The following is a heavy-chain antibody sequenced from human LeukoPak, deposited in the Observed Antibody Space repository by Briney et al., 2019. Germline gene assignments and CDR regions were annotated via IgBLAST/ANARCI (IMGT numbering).Heavy chain of an antibody. CDR1: GGTFSSYA. J-gene: IGHJ5*02. Sequence: SVKVSCKASGGTFSSYAISWVRQAPGQGLEWMGGITPIFGTANYAQKFQGRVTITADESTSTAYMELSSLRSEDTAVYYCARDAGYCTNGVCASGNWFDPWGQGTLVTVSS. CDR2: ITPIFGTA. CDR3: ARDAGYCTNGVCASGNWFDP. D-gene: IGHD2-8*01. V-gene: IGHV1-69*01.